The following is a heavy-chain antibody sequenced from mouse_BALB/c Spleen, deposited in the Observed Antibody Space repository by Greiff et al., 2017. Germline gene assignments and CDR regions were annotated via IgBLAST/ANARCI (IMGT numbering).Heavy chain of an antibody. Sequence: GQLQQSGAELVKPGASEKLSCKASGYTFTSYYMYWVKQRPGQGLEWIGEINPSNGGTNFNEKFKSKATLTVDKSSSTAYMQLSSLTSEDSAVYYCTRKGFPGMDYWGQGTSVTVSS. CDR3: TRKGFPGMDY. V-gene: IGHV1S81*02. CDR2: INPSNGGT. J-gene: IGHJ4*01. CDR1: GYTFTSYY. D-gene: IGHD3-2*02.